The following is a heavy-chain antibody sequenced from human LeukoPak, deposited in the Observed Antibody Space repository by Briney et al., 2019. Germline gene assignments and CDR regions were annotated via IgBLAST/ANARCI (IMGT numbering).Heavy chain of an antibody. CDR3: AKGDVEMAETFDY. Sequence: PGGSLRLSCAASGFTFSSYGMHWVRQAPGKGLEWVAFIRYDGSNKYYADSVKGRFTISRDNSKNTLYLQMNSLRAEDTAVYYCAKGDVEMAETFDYWGQGTLVTVSS. V-gene: IGHV3-30*02. J-gene: IGHJ4*02. CDR2: IRYDGSNK. D-gene: IGHD5-24*01. CDR1: GFTFSSYG.